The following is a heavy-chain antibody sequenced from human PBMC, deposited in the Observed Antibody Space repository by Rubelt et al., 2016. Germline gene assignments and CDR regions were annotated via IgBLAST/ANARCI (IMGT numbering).Heavy chain of an antibody. CDR1: GGSISSYY. CDR2: IYYSGST. CDR3: ATAPRGKAYFDF. D-gene: IGHD5-18*01. V-gene: IGHV4-59*06. J-gene: IGHJ2*01. Sequence: QVQLQESGPGLVKPSETLSLTCTVSGGSISSYYWSWIRQPPGKGLEWIGYIYYSGSTYYNPSLKSRVTISVDTSKNQFSLKVYSVTAADTAVYYCATAPRGKAYFDFWARGTLVTVSS.